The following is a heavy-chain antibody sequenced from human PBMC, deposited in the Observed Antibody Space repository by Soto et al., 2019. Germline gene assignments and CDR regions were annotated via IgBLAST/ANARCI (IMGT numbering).Heavy chain of an antibody. J-gene: IGHJ4*02. CDR3: ARLGAPNSDNSGYYD. CDR1: GYRFTNYW. D-gene: IGHD3-22*01. CDR2: IDPSDSYS. Sequence: EVQLVQSGAGVKKPGESLRISCKTSGYRFTNYWISWVRQMPGRGLEWMGRIDPSDSYSNYSPSFQGHVSISADKSISTAYLQWSSLKASDTAMYYCARLGAPNSDNSGYYDWGQGTLVTVSS. V-gene: IGHV5-10-1*03.